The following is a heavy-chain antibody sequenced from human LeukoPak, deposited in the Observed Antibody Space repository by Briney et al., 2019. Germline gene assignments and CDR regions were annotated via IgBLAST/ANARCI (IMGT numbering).Heavy chain of an antibody. V-gene: IGHV4-61*02. CDR3: ARAPVVGATTSGDY. CDR1: GASISSGNYY. Sequence: SETLSLTCTVSGASISSGNYYWSWIRQPAGKGLEWLGRIYTSGSTNYNPSLKSRVTMSVDTSKNQFSLKLSSLTAADTAVYYCARAPVVGATTSGDYWGQGTLVTVSS. CDR2: IYTSGST. D-gene: IGHD1-26*01. J-gene: IGHJ4*02.